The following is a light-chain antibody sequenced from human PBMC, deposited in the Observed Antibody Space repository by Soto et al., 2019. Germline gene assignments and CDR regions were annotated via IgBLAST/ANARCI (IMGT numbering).Light chain of an antibody. Sequence: QSVLTQPPSASGTTGQKVFISCSGSSSNIGGTNYAYWYQQLPGAAPKLLMHSNNLRPSGVPERISGSKFGTAASLAISGLRSEDEAVYYCESWDDRLGAVIFGGGTKLTVL. J-gene: IGLJ2*01. CDR1: SSNIGGTNY. V-gene: IGLV1-47*02. CDR3: ESWDDRLGAVI. CDR2: SNN.